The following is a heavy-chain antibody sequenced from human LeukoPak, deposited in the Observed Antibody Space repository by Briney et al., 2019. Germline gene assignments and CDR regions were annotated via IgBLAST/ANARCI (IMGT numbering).Heavy chain of an antibody. V-gene: IGHV4-59*01. Sequence: PSETLSLTCTVSGGSISSYYWSWIRQPPGKGLEWIGYIYYSGSTNYNPSLKSRVTISVDTSKNQFSLKLSSVTAADTAVYYCARSGRGYSGYDWSYYYMDAWGKGTTVTVSS. CDR3: ARSGRGYSGYDWSYYYMDA. J-gene: IGHJ6*03. CDR1: GGSISSYY. D-gene: IGHD5-12*01. CDR2: IYYSGST.